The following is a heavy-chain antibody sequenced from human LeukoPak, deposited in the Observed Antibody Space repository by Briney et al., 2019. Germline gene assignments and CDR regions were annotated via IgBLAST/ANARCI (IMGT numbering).Heavy chain of an antibody. V-gene: IGHV3-53*01. CDR2: IYSGGST. CDR1: GFTFGDYG. D-gene: IGHD3-22*01. CDR3: ARYYYDSSGEFDY. Sequence: GGSLRLSCTASGFTFGDYGMSWVRQAPGKGLEWVSVIYSGGSTYYADSVKGRFTISRDNSKNTLYLQMNSLRAEDTAVYYCARYYYDSSGEFDYWGQGTLVTVSS. J-gene: IGHJ4*02.